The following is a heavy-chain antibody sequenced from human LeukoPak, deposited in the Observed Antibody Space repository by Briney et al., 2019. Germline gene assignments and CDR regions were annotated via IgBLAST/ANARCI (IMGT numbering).Heavy chain of an antibody. Sequence: AGGSLRLSCAASGFTFNTYWMHWVRQAPGKGLVWVSYISNSGSRITYAGSVKGRFTISRDNAKNTLYLQMNSLRAEDTAVYYCAFGTYSGYEWDYWGQGTLVTVSS. CDR3: AFGTYSGYEWDY. J-gene: IGHJ4*02. D-gene: IGHD5-12*01. CDR1: GFTFNTYW. CDR2: ISNSGSRI. V-gene: IGHV3-74*01.